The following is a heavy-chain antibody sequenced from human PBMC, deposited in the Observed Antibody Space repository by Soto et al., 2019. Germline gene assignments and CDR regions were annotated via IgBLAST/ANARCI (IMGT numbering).Heavy chain of an antibody. V-gene: IGHV1-58*01. CDR1: GFTFTSSA. D-gene: IGHD2-8*01. Sequence: ASVKVSCKASGFTFTSSAVQWVRQARGQRLEWIGWIVVGSGNTNYAQKFQERVTITRDMSTSTAYMELSSLRSEDTAVYYCAAGHHCTNGVCYTGSDYYYGMDVWGQGTTVTVS. J-gene: IGHJ6*02. CDR3: AAGHHCTNGVCYTGSDYYYGMDV. CDR2: IVVGSGNT.